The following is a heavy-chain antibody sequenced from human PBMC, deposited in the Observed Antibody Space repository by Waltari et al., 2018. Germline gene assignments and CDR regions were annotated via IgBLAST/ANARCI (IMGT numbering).Heavy chain of an antibody. CDR1: GYPLTDLS. J-gene: IGHJ6*02. V-gene: IGHV1-69*05. CDR2: IIPIFGTA. Sequence: QVQLVQSGAEVKKPGASVKVSCKVSGYPLTDLSMHWVRQAPGNGLEWMGGIIPIFGTANYAQKFQGRVTITTDESTSTAYMELSSLRSEDTAVYYCARAPIATTRPYYYYGMDVWGQGTTVTVSS. D-gene: IGHD1-26*01. CDR3: ARAPIATTRPYYYYGMDV.